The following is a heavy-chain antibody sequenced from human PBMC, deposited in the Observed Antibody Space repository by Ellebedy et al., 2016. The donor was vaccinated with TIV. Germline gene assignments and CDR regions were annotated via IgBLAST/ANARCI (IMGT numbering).Heavy chain of an antibody. D-gene: IGHD5/OR15-5a*01. Sequence: GGSLRLSXAASGFTFGSYGMHWVRQAPGKGLECIAVISYDGRRKYYADSVKGRFTVSRDDSKNTLYLHMSSLRVEYTAIYYCANERAVWYLANWGQGTLVAVAS. V-gene: IGHV3-33*03. CDR1: GFTFGSYG. CDR2: ISYDGRRK. J-gene: IGHJ4*01. CDR3: ANERAVWYLAN.